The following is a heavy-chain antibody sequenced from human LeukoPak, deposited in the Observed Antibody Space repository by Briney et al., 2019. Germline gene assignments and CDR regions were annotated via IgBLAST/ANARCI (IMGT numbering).Heavy chain of an antibody. D-gene: IGHD2-21*02. Sequence: PSETLSLTCAVYGVSFSGYYWSWIRQPPGKGLEWIGEINHSGSTNYNPSLKSRVTISVDTSKNQFSLKLSSVTAADTAVYYCARGLSAIVHWGQGTLVTVSS. CDR1: GVSFSGYY. CDR3: ARGLSAIVH. CDR2: INHSGST. V-gene: IGHV4-34*01. J-gene: IGHJ4*02.